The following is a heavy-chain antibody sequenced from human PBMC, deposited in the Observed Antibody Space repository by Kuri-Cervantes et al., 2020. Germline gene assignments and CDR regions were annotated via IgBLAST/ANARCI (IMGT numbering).Heavy chain of an antibody. V-gene: IGHV4-34*01. CDR2: INHSGST. CDR1: GFTFSDYY. Sequence: ESLKISCAASGFTFSDYYWSWIRQPPGKGLEWIGEINHSGSTNYNPSLKSRVTISVDTSKNQFSLKLSSVTAADTAVYYCARSPPPGYDFWSGYHDLVHYFDYWGQGTLVTVSS. J-gene: IGHJ4*02. D-gene: IGHD3-3*01. CDR3: ARSPPPGYDFWSGYHDLVHYFDY.